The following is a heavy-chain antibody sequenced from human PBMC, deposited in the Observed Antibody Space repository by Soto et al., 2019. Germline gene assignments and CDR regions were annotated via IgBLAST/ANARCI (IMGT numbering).Heavy chain of an antibody. V-gene: IGHV3-23*01. D-gene: IGHD6-13*01. Sequence: PGVSLRLSCAASGFTFSSYAMSWVRQAPGKGLEWVSAISGSGGSTYYADSVKGRFTISRDNSKNTLYLQMNDLRAEDSALYHCTRGPRATSAGTSAHWGQGTLVTVSS. CDR2: ISGSGGST. CDR3: TRGPRATSAGTSAH. J-gene: IGHJ4*02. CDR1: GFTFSSYA.